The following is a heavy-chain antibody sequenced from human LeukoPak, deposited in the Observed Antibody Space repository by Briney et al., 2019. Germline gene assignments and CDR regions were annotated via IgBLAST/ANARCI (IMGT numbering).Heavy chain of an antibody. Sequence: PSETLSLTCTVSGGSISSGSYYWSWIRQPAGKGLEWIGRIYTSGSTKYNPSLKSRVTISVDTSKNQFSLKLSSVTAADTAVYYCARGIAARLNYFDYWGQGTLVTVSS. D-gene: IGHD6-6*01. V-gene: IGHV4-61*02. CDR3: ARGIAARLNYFDY. CDR1: GGSISSGSYY. CDR2: IYTSGST. J-gene: IGHJ4*02.